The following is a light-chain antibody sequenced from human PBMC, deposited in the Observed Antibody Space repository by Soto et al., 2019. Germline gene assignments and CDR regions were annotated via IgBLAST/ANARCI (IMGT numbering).Light chain of an antibody. V-gene: IGLV1-47*01. CDR1: RSNIGRNF. Sequence: QPVLTQSTSASGTPGQRVTISCSGSRSNIGRNFAYWYQHVPGTAPRLLIQRNNERPSGVPDRFSGSKSGTSVSLAISGLRSDDEATYYCVAWDDTLDAQVFGGGTKLTVL. J-gene: IGLJ3*02. CDR3: VAWDDTLDAQV. CDR2: RNN.